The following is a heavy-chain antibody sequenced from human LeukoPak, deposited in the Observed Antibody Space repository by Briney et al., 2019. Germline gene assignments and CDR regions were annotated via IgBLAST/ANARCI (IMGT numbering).Heavy chain of an antibody. CDR3: ARGSYDFWSGYYSGAGWFDP. CDR1: GYTFTGYY. CDR2: INPNSGGT. V-gene: IGHV1-2*02. Sequence: ASVKVSCKASGYTFTGYYMHWVRQAPGQGLDWMGWINPNSGGTNYAQKFQGRVTMTRDTSISTAYMELSRLRSDDTAVYYCARGSYDFWSGYYSGAGWFDPWGQGTLVTVSS. J-gene: IGHJ5*02. D-gene: IGHD3-3*01.